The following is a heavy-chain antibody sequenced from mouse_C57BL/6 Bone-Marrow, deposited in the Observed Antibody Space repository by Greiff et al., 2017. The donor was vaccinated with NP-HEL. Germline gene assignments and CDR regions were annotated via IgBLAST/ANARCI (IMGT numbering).Heavy chain of an antibody. CDR1: GFTFSSYT. D-gene: IGHD2-5*01. CDR2: ISGGGGNT. J-gene: IGHJ4*01. Sequence: EVMLVESGGGLVKPGGSLKLSCAASGFTFSSYTMSWVRQTPEKRLEWVATISGGGGNTYYPDSVKGRFTISRENAKTTLYLHMSSLRSEDTALYYGARRSYSNYAMDYWGQGTSVTVSS. V-gene: IGHV5-9*01. CDR3: ARRSYSNYAMDY.